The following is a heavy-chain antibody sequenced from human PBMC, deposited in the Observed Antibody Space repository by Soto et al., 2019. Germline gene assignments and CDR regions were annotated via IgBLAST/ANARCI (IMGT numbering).Heavy chain of an antibody. CDR1: GGTFSGFA. V-gene: IGHV1-69*01. D-gene: IGHD3-3*01. CDR3: ARSKYRSVLRVLEWYDMDV. CDR2: LIHIFNTA. Sequence: QVQLVQSGAEVKKPGSSVKVSCKASGGTFSGFAISWVRQAPGQGLERMGGLIHIFNTAHFAQKFQGRVTLTADDSTSTAYMDLSSLRSDDTAVYYCARSKYRSVLRVLEWYDMDVWGQGTTVTVSS. J-gene: IGHJ6*02.